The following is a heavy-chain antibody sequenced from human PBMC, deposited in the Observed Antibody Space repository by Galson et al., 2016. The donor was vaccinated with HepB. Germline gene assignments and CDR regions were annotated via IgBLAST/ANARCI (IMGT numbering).Heavy chain of an antibody. CDR3: ARQYSSSWDLFFDF. Sequence: SLRLSCAASGFTFSSYGMSWVRQAPGKGLEWVSLISGSGGSTYYADSVKGRFTISRDNSKNTLYLQMNTLRAEDTAVYYCARQYSSSWDLFFDFWGQGTLVTVSS. CDR1: GFTFSSYG. J-gene: IGHJ4*02. V-gene: IGHV3-23*01. D-gene: IGHD6-13*01. CDR2: ISGSGGST.